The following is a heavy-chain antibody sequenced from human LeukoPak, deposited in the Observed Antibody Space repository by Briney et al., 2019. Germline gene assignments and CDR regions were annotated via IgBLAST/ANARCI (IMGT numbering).Heavy chain of an antibody. CDR2: ISGSSSTI. J-gene: IGHJ4*02. CDR1: GMSLWTYG. CDR3: ARHVVAVGFDY. D-gene: IGHD3-22*01. V-gene: IGHV3-21*01. Sequence: GGTLRLSCVVSGMSLWTYGMSWVRQAPGKGLEWVSSISGSSSTIHYADSVKGRFTISRDNAKNSLYLQMNSLRAEDTAVYYCARHVVAVGFDYWGQGTLVTVSS.